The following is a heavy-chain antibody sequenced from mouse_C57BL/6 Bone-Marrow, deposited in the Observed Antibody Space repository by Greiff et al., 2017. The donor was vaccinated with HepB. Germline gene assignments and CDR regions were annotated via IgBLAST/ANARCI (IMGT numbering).Heavy chain of an antibody. CDR1: GFTFSSYG. D-gene: IGHD1-1*01. Sequence: DVKLVESGGDLVKPGGSLKLSCAASGFTFSSYGMSWVRQTPDKRLEWVATISSGGSYTYYPDSVKGRFTISRDNAKNTLDLQMSSLKSEDTAMYDCARHRVITTVVGYFDYWGQGTTLTVSS. CDR2: ISSGGSYT. CDR3: ARHRVITTVVGYFDY. J-gene: IGHJ2*01. V-gene: IGHV5-6*02.